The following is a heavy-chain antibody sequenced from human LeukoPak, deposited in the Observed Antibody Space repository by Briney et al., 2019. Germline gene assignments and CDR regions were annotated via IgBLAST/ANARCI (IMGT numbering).Heavy chain of an antibody. CDR3: ARVWQLGV. V-gene: IGHV3-48*02. Sequence: PGGSLRLSCAASGFTFSTSGMIWVRQAPGKGLQWVAYISSRSESKYYAASVKGRFTISRDNARNSLYLQMNSLRDDDTAVYYCARVWQLGVWGQGTAVTVSS. CDR2: ISSRSESK. CDR1: GFTFSTSG. J-gene: IGHJ6*02. D-gene: IGHD3-10*01.